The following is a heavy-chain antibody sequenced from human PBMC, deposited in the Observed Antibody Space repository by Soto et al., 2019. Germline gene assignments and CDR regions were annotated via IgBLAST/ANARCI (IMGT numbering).Heavy chain of an antibody. V-gene: IGHV3-30-3*01. J-gene: IGHJ5*02. CDR2: ISYDGSNK. CDR1: GFTFSSYA. D-gene: IGHD4-4*01. CDR3: ARDPPDPEHPDDYSNYVKSGP. Sequence: GGSLRLSCAASGFTFSSYAMHWVRQAPGKGLEWVAVISYDGSNKYYADSVKGRFTISRDNSKNTLYLQMNSLRAEDTAVYYCARDPPDPEHPDDYSNYVKSGPWGQGTLVTVSS.